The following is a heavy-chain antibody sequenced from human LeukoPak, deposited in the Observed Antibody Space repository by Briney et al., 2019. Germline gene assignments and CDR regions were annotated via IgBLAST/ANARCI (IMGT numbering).Heavy chain of an antibody. CDR1: GGSISSYY. J-gene: IGHJ3*02. CDR3: AREKVCSGGSCYSAESAFDI. CDR2: IYYSGST. D-gene: IGHD2-15*01. Sequence: SETLSLTCTVSGGSISSYYRSWIRQPPGKGLEWIGYIYYSGSTNYNPSLKSRVTISVDTSKNQFSLKLSSVTAADTAVYYCAREKVCSGGSCYSAESAFDIWGQGTMVTVSS. V-gene: IGHV4-59*01.